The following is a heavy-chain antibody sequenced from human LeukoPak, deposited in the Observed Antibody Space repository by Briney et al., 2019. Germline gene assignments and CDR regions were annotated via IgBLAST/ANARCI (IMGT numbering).Heavy chain of an antibody. CDR3: ARDRGLKQRTAYYYYGMDV. CDR2: INPNSGGT. D-gene: IGHD6-13*01. CDR1: GYTFTGYY. Sequence: ASVKVSCKASGYTFTGYYMHWVRQAPGQGLEWMGWINPNSGGTNYAQKFQGWVTMTRDTSISTAYMELSRLRSDDTAVYYCARDRGLKQRTAYYYYGMDVWGQGTTVTVSS. J-gene: IGHJ6*02. V-gene: IGHV1-2*04.